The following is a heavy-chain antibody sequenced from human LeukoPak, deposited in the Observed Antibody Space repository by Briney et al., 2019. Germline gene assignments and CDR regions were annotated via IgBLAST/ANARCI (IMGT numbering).Heavy chain of an antibody. Sequence: SETLSLTCAVYGGSFSGYYWSWIRQPPGKGLEWIGEINHSGSTNYNPSLKSRVTISVDTSKNQFSLKLSSVTAADTAVYYCARTTTGYCSGGSCYSHPYYYYYMDVWGKGTTATISS. CDR2: INHSGST. V-gene: IGHV4-34*01. CDR1: GGSFSGYY. J-gene: IGHJ6*03. CDR3: ARTTTGYCSGGSCYSHPYYYYYMDV. D-gene: IGHD2-15*01.